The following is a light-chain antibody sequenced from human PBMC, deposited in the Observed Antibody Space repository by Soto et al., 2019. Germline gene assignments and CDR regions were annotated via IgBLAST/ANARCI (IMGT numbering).Light chain of an antibody. CDR3: QHYNSYSEA. CDR1: QTSSSW. V-gene: IGKV1-5*03. CDR2: KAS. Sequence: DMQMTQSPSTLSESVGDRVTITCRASQTSSSWLAWYQQKPGKAPKLRIYKASTLKSGVPSRFSGSGSGTEFTLTISSLQPDDFATYYCQHYNSYSEAFGQGTKLDIK. J-gene: IGKJ1*01.